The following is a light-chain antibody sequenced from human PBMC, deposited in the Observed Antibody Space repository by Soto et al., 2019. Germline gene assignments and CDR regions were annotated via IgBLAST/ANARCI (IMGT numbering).Light chain of an antibody. J-gene: IGKJ1*01. Sequence: EIVMTQSPATLSVSPGERATLSCRASQSISSSLAWYQHKPGQAPRLLIYGASTRATGISARFSGSGSGTEFTLTISNLQSEDFAVYYCQQYYRWRTFGQGTKAEF. V-gene: IGKV3-15*01. CDR2: GAS. CDR3: QQYYRWRT. CDR1: QSISSS.